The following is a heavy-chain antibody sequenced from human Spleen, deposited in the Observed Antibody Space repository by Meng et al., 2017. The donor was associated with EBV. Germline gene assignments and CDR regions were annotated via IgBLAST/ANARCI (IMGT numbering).Heavy chain of an antibody. CDR1: GDSVSRDSAN. CDR3: ARDGDHATSSRRYFDS. D-gene: IGHD6-6*01. Sequence: QVQLQQSGPGLVKPSQTLSLTCAISGDSVSRDSANWNWIRQSPSRGLEWLGRTYYRSKWFNDYAVSVKSRLIITPDTAKNQFSLQLNSVTPEDTAVYYCARDGDHATSSRRYFDSRGRGTLVTVS. J-gene: IGHJ4*02. CDR2: TYYRSKWFN. V-gene: IGHV6-1*01.